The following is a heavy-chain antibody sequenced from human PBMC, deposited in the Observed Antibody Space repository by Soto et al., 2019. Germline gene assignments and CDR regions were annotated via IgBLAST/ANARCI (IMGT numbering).Heavy chain of an antibody. CDR2: IYYSGST. D-gene: IGHD3-22*01. Sequence: SETLSLTCTVSGGSISSYYWSWIRQPPGKGLEWIGYIYYSGSTNYNPSLKSRVTISVDTSKNQFSLKLSSVTAADTAVYYCARGSYYYDSSGYYHSWGQGTLVTVS. CDR1: GGSISSYY. J-gene: IGHJ4*02. V-gene: IGHV4-59*08. CDR3: ARGSYYYDSSGYYHS.